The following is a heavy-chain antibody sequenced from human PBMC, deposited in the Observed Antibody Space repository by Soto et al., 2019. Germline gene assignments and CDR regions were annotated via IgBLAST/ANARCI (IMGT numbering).Heavy chain of an antibody. D-gene: IGHD1-20*01. V-gene: IGHV1-18*01. CDR1: GYTFTSYG. Sequence: QVQLVQYGAEVKKPGASVKVSCKASGYTFTSYGISWVRQAPGQGLEWMGWISAYNGNTNYAQKLQGRVTMTTDTSTSTAYIELMSLRDDDTAVYFCARGAGITGTNFDYWGQVTLVTVSS. CDR2: ISAYNGNT. CDR3: ARGAGITGTNFDY. J-gene: IGHJ4*02.